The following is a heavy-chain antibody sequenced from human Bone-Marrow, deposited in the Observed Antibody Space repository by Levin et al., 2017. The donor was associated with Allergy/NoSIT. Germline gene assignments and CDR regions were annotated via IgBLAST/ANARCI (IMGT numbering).Heavy chain of an antibody. Sequence: ASVKVSCKASGYTFTSYGISWVRQAPGQGLEWMGWISAYNSNTNYAQKLQGRVTMTTDTSTSTAYMELRSLRSDDAAVYYCARDYGFGDYYYYYGMDVWGQGTTVTVSS. D-gene: IGHD4-17*01. CDR1: GYTFTSYG. CDR2: ISAYNSNT. J-gene: IGHJ6*02. V-gene: IGHV1-18*01. CDR3: ARDYGFGDYYYYYGMDV.